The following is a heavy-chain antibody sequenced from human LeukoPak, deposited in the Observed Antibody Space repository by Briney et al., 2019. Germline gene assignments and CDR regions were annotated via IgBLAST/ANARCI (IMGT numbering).Heavy chain of an antibody. J-gene: IGHJ4*02. CDR3: ARETPYSSSWTVFDY. CDR1: GFTFSDYN. CDR2: ITISTGII. D-gene: IGHD6-13*01. Sequence: PGGSLRLSCAASGFTFSDYNMNWVRQAPGKGLEWVAYITISTGIIYYADSVEGRFTISRDDAKNSLYLQMNSLRAEDTAVYYCARETPYSSSWTVFDYWGQGTLVTVSS. V-gene: IGHV3-48*01.